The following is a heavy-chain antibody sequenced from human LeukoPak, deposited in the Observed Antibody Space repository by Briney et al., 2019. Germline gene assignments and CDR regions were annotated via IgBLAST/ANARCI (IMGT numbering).Heavy chain of an antibody. Sequence: GGSLRLSCAASGFTFSSYWMHWVRQAPGKGLVWVSRINSDGSSTSYADSVKGRFTISRDNAKNTLYLQMNSLRAEDTAVYYCARATYYYDSSGYWGAFDIWGQGTMVTVSS. D-gene: IGHD3-22*01. CDR1: GFTFSSYW. CDR2: INSDGSST. CDR3: ARATYYYDSSGYWGAFDI. V-gene: IGHV3-74*01. J-gene: IGHJ3*02.